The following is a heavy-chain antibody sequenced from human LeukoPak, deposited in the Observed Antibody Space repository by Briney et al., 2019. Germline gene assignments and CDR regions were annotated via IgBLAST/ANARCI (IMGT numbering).Heavy chain of an antibody. V-gene: IGHV3-7*01. CDR2: IKQDGSEK. CDR1: GFTFSSYS. Sequence: PGGSLRLSCAASGFTFSSYSMSWVRQAPGKGLEWVANIKQDGSEKYYVDSVKGRFTISRDNAKNSVYLQMNSLRAEDTAVYYCARVWEAFYMDVWGKGTTVTVSS. J-gene: IGHJ6*03. CDR3: ARVWEAFYMDV. D-gene: IGHD1-26*01.